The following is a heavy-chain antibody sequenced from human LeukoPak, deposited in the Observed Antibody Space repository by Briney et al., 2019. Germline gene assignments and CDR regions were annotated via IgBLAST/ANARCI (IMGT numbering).Heavy chain of an antibody. CDR1: GFTFSSYS. CDR2: ISSSSSYI. Sequence: GVSLRLSCAASGFTFSSYSMNWVRQAPGKGLEWVSSISSSSSYIYYADSVKGRFTISRDNAKNSLYLQMNSLRAEDTAVYYCARVLYSGYLSLYYMDVWGKGTAVTVSS. V-gene: IGHV3-21*01. CDR3: ARVLYSGYLSLYYMDV. J-gene: IGHJ6*03. D-gene: IGHD5-12*01.